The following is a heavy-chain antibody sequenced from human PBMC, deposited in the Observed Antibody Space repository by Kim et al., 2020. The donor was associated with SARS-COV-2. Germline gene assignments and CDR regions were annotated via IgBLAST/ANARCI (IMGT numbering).Heavy chain of an antibody. Sequence: TNDADSGKGRFTVSRDNSKNTLYLQMSSRRAEDTALYYCARQTPAAASGDWGQGTLVTVSS. D-gene: IGHD6-13*01. CDR2: T. V-gene: IGHV3-23*01. J-gene: IGHJ4*02. CDR3: ARQTPAAASGD.